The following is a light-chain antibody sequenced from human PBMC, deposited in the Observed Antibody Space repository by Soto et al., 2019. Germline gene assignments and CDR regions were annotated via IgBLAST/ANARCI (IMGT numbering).Light chain of an antibody. V-gene: IGKV3-15*01. CDR3: QQYNNWPRGT. Sequence: EIVMTHSPVTLSVSPGERATLSCRARQSVSNNLAWYQQKPGQAPRLVIYGASTRATGIPARFSGSGSGTEFTLTINSLKSEDFAVYFCQQYNNWPRGTFGQGTKVDIK. J-gene: IGKJ1*01. CDR2: GAS. CDR1: QSVSNN.